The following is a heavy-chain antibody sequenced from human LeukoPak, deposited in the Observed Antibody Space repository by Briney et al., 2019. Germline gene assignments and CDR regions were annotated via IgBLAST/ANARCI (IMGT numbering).Heavy chain of an antibody. Sequence: GASVTVSCTASGYTFTSYDINWVRQATGQGLEWMGWMNPNSGNTGYAQKFQGRVTMTRNTSISTAYMELSSLRSEDTAVYYCARGRCDFWSGYYCYYYYGMDVWGQGTTVTVSS. CDR1: GYTFTSYD. V-gene: IGHV1-8*01. D-gene: IGHD3-3*01. CDR3: ARGRCDFWSGYYCYYYYGMDV. CDR2: MNPNSGNT. J-gene: IGHJ6*02.